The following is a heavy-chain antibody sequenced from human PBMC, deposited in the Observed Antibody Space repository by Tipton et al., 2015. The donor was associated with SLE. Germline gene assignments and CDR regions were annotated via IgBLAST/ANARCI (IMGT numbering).Heavy chain of an antibody. CDR3: ARDRLGSYHDAFDI. CDR1: GGSISSGGYY. V-gene: IGHV4-31*03. D-gene: IGHD3-16*02. J-gene: IGHJ3*02. Sequence: TLSLTCTVSGGSISSGGYYWSWIRQHPGKGLEWIGYIYYSGSTNYNPSLKSRVTISVDKSKNQFSLKLSSVTAADTAAYYCARDRLGSYHDAFDIWGQGTMVTVSS. CDR2: IYYSGST.